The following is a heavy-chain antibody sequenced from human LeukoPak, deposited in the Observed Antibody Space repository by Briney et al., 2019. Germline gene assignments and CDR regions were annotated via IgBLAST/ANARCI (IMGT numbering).Heavy chain of an antibody. J-gene: IGHJ4*02. CDR3: ANRADSNGY. CDR2: ISFDGTNI. D-gene: IGHD2-8*01. CDR1: GFTFSSYG. V-gene: IGHV3-30*18. Sequence: GGSLRLSCAASGFTFSSYGMHWVRQAPGKGLEWAAYISFDGTNINYADSVKGRFTISRDNSKNTLYLQMNSLRAEDTAVYYCANRADSNGYWGQGTLVTVSS.